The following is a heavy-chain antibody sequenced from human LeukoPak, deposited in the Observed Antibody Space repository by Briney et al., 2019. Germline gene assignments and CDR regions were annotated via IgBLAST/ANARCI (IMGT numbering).Heavy chain of an antibody. CDR2: IYYSGST. D-gene: IGHD6-13*01. CDR1: GGSISSYY. Sequence: VKPSETLSLTCTVSGGSISSYYWSWIRQPPGKGLEWIGYIYYSGSTNYNPSLKSRVTISVDTSKNQFSLKLSSVTAADTAVYYCARQRGHLAAEDYYYYYYMDVWGKGTTVTVSS. CDR3: ARQRGHLAAEDYYYYYYMDV. V-gene: IGHV4-59*08. J-gene: IGHJ6*03.